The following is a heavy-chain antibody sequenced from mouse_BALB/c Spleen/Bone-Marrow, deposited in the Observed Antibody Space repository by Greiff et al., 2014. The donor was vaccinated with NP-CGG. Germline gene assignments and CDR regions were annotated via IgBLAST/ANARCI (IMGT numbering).Heavy chain of an antibody. D-gene: IGHD2-14*01. CDR2: IDPYYGTT. CDR3: TRSRAYFRDWFAY. CDR1: GHSFTGYS. V-gene: IGHV1-39*01. Sequence: EVQRVESGPELEKPGASVKISCKASGHSFTGYSMNWVKQSHGKSLEWIGNIDPYYGTTTFNQKFKDKATLTVDKSSSTAYMQLKSLTSEDSAVYYCTRSRAYFRDWFAYWGQGTLVTVSA. J-gene: IGHJ3*01.